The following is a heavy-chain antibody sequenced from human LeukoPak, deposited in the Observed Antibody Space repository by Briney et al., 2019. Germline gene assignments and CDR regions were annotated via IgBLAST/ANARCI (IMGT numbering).Heavy chain of an antibody. J-gene: IGHJ4*02. V-gene: IGHV3-9*01. D-gene: IGHD6-13*01. CDR1: GFTFSSYA. CDR3: AKDIRSSWLYYFDY. CDR2: ISWNSGSI. Sequence: GGSLRLSCAASGFTFSSYAMHWVRQAPGKGLEWVSGISWNSGSIGYADSVKGRFTISRDNAKNSLYLQMNSLRAEDTALYYCAKDIRSSWLYYFDYWGQGTLVTVSS.